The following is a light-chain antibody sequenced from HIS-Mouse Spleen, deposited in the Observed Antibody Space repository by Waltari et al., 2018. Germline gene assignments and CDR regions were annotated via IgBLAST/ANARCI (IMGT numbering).Light chain of an antibody. V-gene: IGLV3-10*01. CDR3: YSTDSSGNHRV. CDR2: EDS. J-gene: IGLJ2*01. CDR1: ALPKQY. Sequence: SYELTPPPSVSVSPGQTARNTCSGDALPKQYAYWYQQKSRQAPVLVSYEDSKRPSGIPERFSGSSSGTMATLTISGAQVEDEADYYCYSTDSSGNHRVFGGGTKLTVL.